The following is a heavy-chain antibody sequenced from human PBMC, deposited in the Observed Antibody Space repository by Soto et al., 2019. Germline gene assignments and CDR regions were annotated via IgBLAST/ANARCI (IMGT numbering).Heavy chain of an antibody. CDR3: ARASRAGAAVDY. CDR1: GGSISSGDYY. Sequence: SETLSLTCTVSGGSISSGDYYWSWTRQPPGKGLEWIGYIYYDGSTNYNAPLKSRVTISLNTSKNQFSLKLSSVTAPDTAVYYCARASRAGAAVDYWGQGTLVTVSS. V-gene: IGHV4-30-4*01. CDR2: IYYDGST. D-gene: IGHD6-13*01. J-gene: IGHJ4*02.